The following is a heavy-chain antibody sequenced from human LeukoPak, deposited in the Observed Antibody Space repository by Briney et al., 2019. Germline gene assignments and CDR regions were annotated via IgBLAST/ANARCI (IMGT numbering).Heavy chain of an antibody. CDR2: IWYDGSNK. D-gene: IGHD3-9*01. CDR3: ARGPWYDILTGYSNFDY. J-gene: IGHJ4*02. V-gene: IGHV3-33*01. Sequence: GGSLRLSCAASGFTFSSYGMHWVRQAPGKGLEWVAAIWYDGSNKYYADSVKGRFTISRDNSKNTLYLQMNSLRAEDTAVYYCARGPWYDILTGYSNFDYWGQGTLVTVSS. CDR1: GFTFSSYG.